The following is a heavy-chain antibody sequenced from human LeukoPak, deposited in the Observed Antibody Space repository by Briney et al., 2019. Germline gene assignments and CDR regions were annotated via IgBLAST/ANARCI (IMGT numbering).Heavy chain of an antibody. D-gene: IGHD3-9*01. Sequence: SETLSLTCAVYGGSFSGYYWSWIRQPPGKGLEWIGEINHSGSTNYNPSLKSRVTISVDTSKNQFSLKLSSATAADTAVYYCARVYFPNWFDPWGQGTLVTVSS. CDR3: ARVYFPNWFDP. CDR2: INHSGST. V-gene: IGHV4-34*01. CDR1: GGSFSGYY. J-gene: IGHJ5*02.